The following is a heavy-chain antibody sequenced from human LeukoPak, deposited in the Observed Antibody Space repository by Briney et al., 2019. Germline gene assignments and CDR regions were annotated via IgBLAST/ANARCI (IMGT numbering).Heavy chain of an antibody. Sequence: GASVTVSCKAFGYSFTSYYIHWVRQAPGQGPEWMGIINPSGGSTSYAQKFQGRVTMTRDTSTSTVYMELSSLRSEDTAVYYCARDPVYYYDRSGYYDYWGQRTLVTVSS. CDR3: ARDPVYYYDRSGYYDY. CDR1: GYSFTSYY. J-gene: IGHJ4*02. V-gene: IGHV1-46*01. D-gene: IGHD3-22*01. CDR2: INPSGGST.